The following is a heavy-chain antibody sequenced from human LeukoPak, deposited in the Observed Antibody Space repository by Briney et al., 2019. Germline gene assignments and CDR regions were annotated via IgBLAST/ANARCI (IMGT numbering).Heavy chain of an antibody. J-gene: IGHJ4*02. CDR3: AKVGYNYGYFDY. CDR2: VSSDGSNS. V-gene: IGHV3-30-3*01. CDR1: GFTFSSYA. Sequence: PGGSLRLSCAASGFTFSSYAMHWVRQAPGKGLDWVAVVSSDGSNSYYTDSVKGRFTISRDNSKNTVFLQMNSLRTEDTAVYYCAKVGYNYGYFDYWGQGTLVTVSS. D-gene: IGHD5-18*01.